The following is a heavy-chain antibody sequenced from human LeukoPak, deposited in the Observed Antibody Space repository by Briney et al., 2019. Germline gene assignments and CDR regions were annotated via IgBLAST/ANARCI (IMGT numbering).Heavy chain of an antibody. Sequence: SETLSLTCTVSGGSISSGRYYWGWIRQPPGKGLEWIGSIDYSGSTYYTPSLKSRVTISVDTSKNQFSLRLSSVTAADTAVYYCARRVGDNWFDPWGQGTLVTVSS. CDR3: ARRVGDNWFDP. V-gene: IGHV4-39*01. CDR1: GGSISSGRYY. CDR2: IDYSGST. J-gene: IGHJ5*02.